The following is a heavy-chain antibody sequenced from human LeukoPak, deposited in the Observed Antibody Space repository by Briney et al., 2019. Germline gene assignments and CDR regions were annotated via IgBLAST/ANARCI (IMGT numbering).Heavy chain of an antibody. D-gene: IGHD3-22*01. Sequence: GGSLRLSCAASGFTFSSYSMNWVRQAPGKGLEWVSSISSSSSYIYYADSVKGRFTISRDNAKNSLYLQMNSLRAEDTAVYYCARDWYYDSSGYYIFGEGAFDIWGQGTMVTVSS. CDR2: ISSSSSYI. CDR1: GFTFSSYS. J-gene: IGHJ3*02. V-gene: IGHV3-21*01. CDR3: ARDWYYDSSGYYIFGEGAFDI.